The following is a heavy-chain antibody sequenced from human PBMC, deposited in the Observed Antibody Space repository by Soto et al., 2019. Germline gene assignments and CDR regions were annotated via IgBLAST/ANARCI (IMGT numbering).Heavy chain of an antibody. CDR3: AREMKQLVQEGFLQH. D-gene: IGHD6-13*01. V-gene: IGHV3-21*01. Sequence: LRLSCAASGFTFSSYTMHWVRQAPGKGLEWVSSISTGGSYIYYADSLKGRFTISRDNAGNSLYLQMNSLRAEDTAVYYCAREMKQLVQEGFLQHWGQGTLVTVSS. CDR1: GFTFSSYT. CDR2: ISTGGSYI. J-gene: IGHJ1*01.